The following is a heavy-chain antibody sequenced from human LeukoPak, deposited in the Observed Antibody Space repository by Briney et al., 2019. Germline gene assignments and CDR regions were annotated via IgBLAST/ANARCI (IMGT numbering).Heavy chain of an antibody. V-gene: IGHV3-53*01. J-gene: IGHJ5*02. D-gene: IGHD4-17*01. CDR1: GFSVSTNF. Sequence: GGTLRLSCAASGFSVSTNFMMNWVRQAPGKGLEWVSVIYSGGSRYYADSVKGRFSISRDNSNNTLYLQMNGLRAEDTAVYYCARGVTDYADHNWLDPWGQGTLVTVSS. CDR2: IYSGGSR. CDR3: ARGVTDYADHNWLDP.